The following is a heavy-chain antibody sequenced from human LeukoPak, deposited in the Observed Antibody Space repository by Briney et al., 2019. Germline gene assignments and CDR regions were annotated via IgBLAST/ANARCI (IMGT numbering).Heavy chain of an antibody. CDR1: GYTFTSYD. V-gene: IGHV1-8*01. Sequence: ASVKVSCKASGYTFTSYDINWVRQATGQGLEWMGWMNPNSGNTGYAQKFQGRVTMTRNTSISTAYMELSSLRSEDTAVYYCARASTASSGWYQYNWFDPWGQGTLVTVSS. CDR3: ARASTASSGWYQYNWFDP. D-gene: IGHD6-19*01. J-gene: IGHJ5*02. CDR2: MNPNSGNT.